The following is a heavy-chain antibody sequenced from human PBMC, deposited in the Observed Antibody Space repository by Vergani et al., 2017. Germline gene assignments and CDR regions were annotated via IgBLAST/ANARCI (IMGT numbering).Heavy chain of an antibody. D-gene: IGHD3-3*01. V-gene: IGHV4-59*12. CDR3: ARERFLETLYYYYMDV. CDR2: IYYSGST. Sequence: QVQLQESGPGLVKPSETLSLTCTVSGGSISSYYWSWIRQPPGRGLEWIGYIYYSGSTNYNPSLKSRVTISPDTSNNQFSLNLSSVTAADTAVYYCARERFLETLYYYYMDVWGKGTTVTVSS. CDR1: GGSISSYY. J-gene: IGHJ6*03.